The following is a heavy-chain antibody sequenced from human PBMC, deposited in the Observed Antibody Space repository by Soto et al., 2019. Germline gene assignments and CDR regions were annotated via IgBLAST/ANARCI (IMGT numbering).Heavy chain of an antibody. Sequence: QVQLVQSGAEVKKPGASVKVSCKASGYTFTNYGISWVRQAPGQGLEWMGWISAYNGNTKYAQKLQGRVTMTTDTSTSTAYMELRSLRSNDTAVYYCARGVGSGSYYNQYNWFDPWGQGTLVTVSS. CDR1: GYTFTNYG. CDR3: ARGVGSGSYYNQYNWFDP. D-gene: IGHD3-10*01. CDR2: ISAYNGNT. V-gene: IGHV1-18*01. J-gene: IGHJ5*02.